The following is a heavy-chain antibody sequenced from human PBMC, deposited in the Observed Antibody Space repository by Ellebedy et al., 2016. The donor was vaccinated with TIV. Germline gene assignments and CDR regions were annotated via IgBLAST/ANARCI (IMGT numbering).Heavy chain of an antibody. D-gene: IGHD4-17*01. CDR1: GFNFRSYW. V-gene: IGHV3-7*01. CDR2: IRQEGDEI. J-gene: IGHJ5*02. Sequence: GESLKISCAASGFNFRSYWMTWVRQAPGKGLEWVAKIRQEGDEIYYVESVKGRVTISRDNAKNSLFLQMNSRRVEDTAVYYCARRASYGDYAVQVNPWFDPWGQGTLVTVSS. CDR3: ARRASYGDYAVQVNPWFDP.